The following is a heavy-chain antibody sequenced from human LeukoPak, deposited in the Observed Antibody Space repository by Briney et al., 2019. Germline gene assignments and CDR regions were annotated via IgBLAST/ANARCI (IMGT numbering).Heavy chain of an antibody. J-gene: IGHJ5*02. Sequence: GGSLRLSCAASGFIFYNYGLIWVREAPGKGVEWVSAISNDGGGTQYADFVEGRFTISRDNSKNTLFLQMSSLRAEDTALYYCAKGSSGYFADLWGQGTLVTVSS. V-gene: IGHV3-23*01. CDR3: AKGSSGYFADL. D-gene: IGHD3-22*01. CDR1: GFIFYNYG. CDR2: ISNDGGGT.